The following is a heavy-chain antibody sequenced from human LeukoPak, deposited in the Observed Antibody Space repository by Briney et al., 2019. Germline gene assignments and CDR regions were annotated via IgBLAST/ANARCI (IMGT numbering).Heavy chain of an antibody. J-gene: IGHJ3*02. CDR2: ISSSSSYI. Sequence: PGGSLRLSCAASGFTFSSYSMNWVRQAPGKGLEWVSSISSSSSYIYYADSVKGRFTISRDNAKNSLYLQMNSLRAEDTAVYYCARDWNYYGSGSYLDAFDIWGQGTMVTVSS. CDR3: ARDWNYYGSGSYLDAFDI. CDR1: GFTFSSYS. V-gene: IGHV3-21*01. D-gene: IGHD3-10*01.